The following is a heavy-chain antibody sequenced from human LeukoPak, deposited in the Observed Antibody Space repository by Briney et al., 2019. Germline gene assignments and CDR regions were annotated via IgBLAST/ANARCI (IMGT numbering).Heavy chain of an antibody. CDR1: GGSISSYY. J-gene: IGHJ4*02. V-gene: IGHV4-59*08. D-gene: IGHD6-13*01. CDR3: AKAGGSWYFYFDS. CDR2: IYYSGST. Sequence: SETLSLTCTVSGGSISSYYWSWIRQPPGKGLEWIGYIYYSGSTNYNPSLKSRVTISVDTSKNQFSLKLSSVTAADTAVYYCAKAGGSWYFYFDSWGQGTLVTVSS.